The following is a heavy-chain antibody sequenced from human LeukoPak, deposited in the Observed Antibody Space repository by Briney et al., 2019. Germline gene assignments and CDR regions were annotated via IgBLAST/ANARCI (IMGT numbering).Heavy chain of an antibody. CDR3: AIPSQYCSSTSCLVDY. D-gene: IGHD2-2*01. CDR2: INPNSGGT. CDR1: GYTFTGYY. V-gene: IGHV1-2*02. J-gene: IGHJ4*02. Sequence: ASVKVSCKASGYTFTGYYMHWVRQAPGQGLEWMGWINPNSGGTNYAQKFQGRVTVTRDTSISTAYMELSRLRSDDTAVYYCAIPSQYCSSTSCLVDYWGQGTLVTVSS.